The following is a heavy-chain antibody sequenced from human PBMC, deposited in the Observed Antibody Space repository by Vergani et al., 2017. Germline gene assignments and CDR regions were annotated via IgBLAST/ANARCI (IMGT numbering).Heavy chain of an antibody. J-gene: IGHJ4*02. D-gene: IGHD6-13*01. CDR3: ASHSSSWYGTPPGY. CDR2: IIPIFGTA. CDR1: GGTFSSYA. V-gene: IGHV1-69*01. Sequence: QVQLVQSGAEVKKPESSVKVSCKASGGTFSSYAISWVRQAPGQGLEWMGGIIPIFGTANSAQKFQGRVTITADQSTSTAYMELSSLRSEDTAVYYCASHSSSWYGTPPGYWSQGTLVTVSS.